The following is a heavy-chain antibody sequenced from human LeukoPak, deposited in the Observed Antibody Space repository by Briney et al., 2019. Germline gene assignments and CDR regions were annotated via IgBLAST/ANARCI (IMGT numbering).Heavy chain of an antibody. D-gene: IGHD3-3*01. CDR3: ARVGFTIFGVIDHYMDV. CDR2: ISSSSSYI. Sequence: GGSLRLSFAASGFTFSSYSMNWVRQAPGKGLEWVSSISSSSSYIYYADSVKGRFTISRDNAKNSLYLQMNSLRAEDTAVYYCARVGFTIFGVIDHYMDVWGKGTTVTVSS. J-gene: IGHJ6*03. V-gene: IGHV3-21*01. CDR1: GFTFSSYS.